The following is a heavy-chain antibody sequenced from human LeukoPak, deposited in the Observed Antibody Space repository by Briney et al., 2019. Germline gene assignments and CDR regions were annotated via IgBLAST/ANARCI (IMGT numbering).Heavy chain of an antibody. CDR1: GGTFSSYA. CDR2: INPNSGGT. CDR3: ASGGAVGGSGSSYY. J-gene: IGHJ4*02. D-gene: IGHD3-10*01. V-gene: IGHV1-2*02. Sequence: ASVKVSCKASGGTFSSYAIIWVRQAPGQGLEWMGWINPNSGGTNYAQKFQGRVTMTRDTPMSTAYMELSRLRSDDTAVYYCASGGAVGGSGSSYYWGQGTLVTVSS.